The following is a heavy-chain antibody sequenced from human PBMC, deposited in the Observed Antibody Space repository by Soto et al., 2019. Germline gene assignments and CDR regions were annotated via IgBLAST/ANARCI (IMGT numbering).Heavy chain of an antibody. V-gene: IGHV3-23*01. CDR3: AKGIFGEQNYYGMDV. J-gene: IGHJ6*02. CDR1: GFTFSSYA. D-gene: IGHD3-16*01. CDR2: ISGSGGST. Sequence: HPGGSLRLSCAASGFTFSSYAMSWVRQAPGKGLEWVSAISGSGGSTYYADSVKGRFTISGDNSKNTLYLQMNSLRAEDTAVYYCAKGIFGEQNYYGMDVWGQGTTVTVSS.